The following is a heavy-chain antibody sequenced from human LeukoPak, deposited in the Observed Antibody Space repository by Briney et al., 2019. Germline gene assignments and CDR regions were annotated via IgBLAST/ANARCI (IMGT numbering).Heavy chain of an antibody. V-gene: IGHV4-34*01. J-gene: IGHJ6*03. CDR2: INHSGST. CDR3: ARGPDCGGDYYPGYMDV. Sequence: PSETLSLTCAVYGGSFSGYYWSWIRQPPGKGLEWIGEINHSGSTNYNPSLKSRVAISVDTSRNQFSLKLSSVTAADTAVYYCARGPDCGGDYYPGYMDVWGKGTTVTVSS. CDR1: GGSFSGYY. D-gene: IGHD2-21*01.